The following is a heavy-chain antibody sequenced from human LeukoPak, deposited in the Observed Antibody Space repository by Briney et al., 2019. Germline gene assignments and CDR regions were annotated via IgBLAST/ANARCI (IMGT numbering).Heavy chain of an antibody. V-gene: IGHV3-23*01. CDR3: AKAVAGYRYGCDY. D-gene: IGHD5-18*01. J-gene: IGHJ4*02. CDR1: GFTSSSYA. CDR2: ISGSGGST. Sequence: RGSLRLSCAASGFTSSSYAMSWVRQVAGKWLEWVSAISGSGGSTYYADPVKGRFTISRDNSKNTLYLEMNSLRAEDAAVYYCAKAVAGYRYGCDYWGQGTLVTVSS.